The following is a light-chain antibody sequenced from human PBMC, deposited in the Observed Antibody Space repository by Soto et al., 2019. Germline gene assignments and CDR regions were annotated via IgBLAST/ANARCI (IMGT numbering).Light chain of an antibody. V-gene: IGKV3-15*01. Sequence: EIVMTQSPATLSVSPGERATLSCRASQSVSSNLAWYQQRPGQAPGLIIYGASTSATGIHARFSGSGSVTESTPTISTLQSEDFAVYYCQQYNNWPPWTFGQGTKVDVK. CDR2: GAS. J-gene: IGKJ1*01. CDR3: QQYNNWPPWT. CDR1: QSVSSN.